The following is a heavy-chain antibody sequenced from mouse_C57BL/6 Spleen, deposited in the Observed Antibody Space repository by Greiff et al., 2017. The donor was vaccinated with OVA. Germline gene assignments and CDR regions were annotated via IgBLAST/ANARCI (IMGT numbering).Heavy chain of an antibody. J-gene: IGHJ3*01. CDR2: IRNKANNHAT. CDR1: GFTFSDAW. Sequence: EVQLVESGGGLVQPGGSMKLSCAASGFTFSDAWMDWVRQSPEKGLEWVAEIRNKANNHATYYAESVKGRFTISRDDSKSSVYLQMNSLRAEDTGIYYCTRGYGSSYEGFAYWGQGTLVTVSA. D-gene: IGHD1-1*01. CDR3: TRGYGSSYEGFAY. V-gene: IGHV6-6*01.